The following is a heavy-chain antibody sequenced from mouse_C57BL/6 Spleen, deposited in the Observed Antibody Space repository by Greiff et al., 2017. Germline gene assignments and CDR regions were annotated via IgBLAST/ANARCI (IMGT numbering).Heavy chain of an antibody. Sequence: VQLQESGPELVKPGASVKISCKASGYSFTSYYIHWVKQRPGQGLEWIGWIYPGSGNTKYNEKFKGKATLTADTSSSTAYMQLSSLTSEDFAVYYCVRYHWDGLNFDYWGQGTTLTVSS. J-gene: IGHJ2*01. CDR1: GYSFTSYY. V-gene: IGHV1-66*01. CDR2: IYPGSGNT. CDR3: VRYHWDGLNFDY. D-gene: IGHD4-1*01.